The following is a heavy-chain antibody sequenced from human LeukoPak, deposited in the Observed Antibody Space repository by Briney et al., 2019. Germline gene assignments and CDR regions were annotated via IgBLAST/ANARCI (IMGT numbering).Heavy chain of an antibody. Sequence: SETLSLTCTVSGGSISIYYWSWIRQPPGKGLEWIGYVYNSGSTDYNPSLKSRVTISVDKSKNQFSLKLSSVTAADTAVYYCASRRYIWFGELSLYYYYGMDVWGQGTTVTVSS. V-gene: IGHV4-59*12. CDR2: VYNSGST. J-gene: IGHJ6*02. CDR3: ASRRYIWFGELSLYYYYGMDV. CDR1: GGSISIYY. D-gene: IGHD3-10*01.